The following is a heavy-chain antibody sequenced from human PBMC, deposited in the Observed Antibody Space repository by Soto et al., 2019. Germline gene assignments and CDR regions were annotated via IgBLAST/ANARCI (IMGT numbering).Heavy chain of an antibody. V-gene: IGHV3-23*01. J-gene: IGHJ4*02. Sequence: GSLRLSCAASGFTFSSFAMSWVRRAPGKGLEWVSTLSNSGDSTYYADSVKGRFSISRDSSKNTLLLQMDTLRADDTALYYCAKDKYSGSPSVIDYWGQGILVTVSS. CDR2: LSNSGDST. CDR1: GFTFSSFA. D-gene: IGHD1-26*01. CDR3: AKDKYSGSPSVIDY.